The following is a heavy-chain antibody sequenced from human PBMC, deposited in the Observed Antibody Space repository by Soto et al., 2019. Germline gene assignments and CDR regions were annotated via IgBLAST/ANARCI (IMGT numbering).Heavy chain of an antibody. J-gene: IGHJ4*02. Sequence: EVQLLESGGGLVQPGGSLRLSCAACGFTFSNYGMTWVRQAPGKGLEWVSGIGTSGGSAYYADSVKGRFTISRDNSRTTLYLQMDSLRAEDTALYYCAKGTSNLDYWGQGTLVTVSS. CDR1: GFTFSNYG. V-gene: IGHV3-23*01. CDR2: IGTSGGSA. CDR3: AKGTSNLDY. D-gene: IGHD4-4*01.